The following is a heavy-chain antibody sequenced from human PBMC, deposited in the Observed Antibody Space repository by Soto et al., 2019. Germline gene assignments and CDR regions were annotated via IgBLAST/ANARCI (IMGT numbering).Heavy chain of an antibody. Sequence: PGGSLRLSCAASGFTFSSYAMSWVRQAPGKGLEWVSSISSSSSYIYYADSVKGRFTISRDNAKNSLYLQMNSLRAEDTAVYYCARTGTTYAFDIWGQGTMVTVSS. CDR3: ARTGTTYAFDI. CDR1: GFTFSSYA. V-gene: IGHV3-21*01. CDR2: ISSSSSYI. J-gene: IGHJ3*02. D-gene: IGHD1-7*01.